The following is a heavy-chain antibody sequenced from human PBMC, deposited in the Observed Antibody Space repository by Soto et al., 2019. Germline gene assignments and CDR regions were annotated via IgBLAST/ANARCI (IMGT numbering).Heavy chain of an antibody. CDR2: ISSSGSTI. D-gene: IGHD3-10*01. CDR3: ASPYGLTPSYYMDV. J-gene: IGHJ6*03. CDR1: GFTFSDYY. V-gene: IGHV3-11*01. Sequence: GGSLRLSCAASGFTFSDYYMSWIRQAPGKGLEWVSYISSSGSTIYYADSVKGRFTISRDNAKNSLYLQMNSLRAEDTAVYYCASPYGLTPSYYMDVWGKGTTVTVSS.